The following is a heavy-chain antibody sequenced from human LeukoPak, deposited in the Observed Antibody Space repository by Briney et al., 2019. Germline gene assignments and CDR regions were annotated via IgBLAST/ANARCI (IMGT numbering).Heavy chain of an antibody. CDR3: ARGDLEWLPHDAFDI. Sequence: ASVKVSCKASGYTFISYDINWVRQATGQGLEWMGWMNPNSGNTGYAQKFQGRVTITRNTSISTAYMELSSLRSEDTAVYYCARGDLEWLPHDAFDIWGQGTMVTVSS. J-gene: IGHJ3*02. V-gene: IGHV1-8*03. CDR1: GYTFISYD. D-gene: IGHD3-3*01. CDR2: MNPNSGNT.